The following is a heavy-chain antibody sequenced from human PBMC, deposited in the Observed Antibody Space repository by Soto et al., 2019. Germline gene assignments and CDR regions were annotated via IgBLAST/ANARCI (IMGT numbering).Heavy chain of an antibody. V-gene: IGHV3-23*01. CDR2: ISGSGGST. D-gene: IGHD3-9*01. CDR3: AKNVWGITIFGGMDV. Sequence: EVQLLESGGGLVQPGGSLRLSRAASGFTFSSYAMSWVRQAPGKGLEGVSAISGSGGSTYYADSVKGRFTISRDNSKNTLYLQMNSLRAEDTAVYYCAKNVWGITIFGGMDVWGQGTTVTVSS. CDR1: GFTFSSYA. J-gene: IGHJ6*02.